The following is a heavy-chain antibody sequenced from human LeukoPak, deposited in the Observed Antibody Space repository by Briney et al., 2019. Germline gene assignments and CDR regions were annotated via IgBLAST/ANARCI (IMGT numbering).Heavy chain of an antibody. CDR2: INHSGGT. V-gene: IGHV4-39*07. CDR3: ARVKDPGGYYYYYYMDV. J-gene: IGHJ6*03. Sequence: KTSETLSLTCTVSGGSISSSSYYWSWIRPPPGKGLEWIGEINHSGGTKYNPSLKSRVTISVDTSKNQFSLKLSSVTAADTAMYYCARVKDPGGYYYYYYMDVWGKGTTVTVSS. CDR1: GGSISSSSYY. D-gene: IGHD3-16*01.